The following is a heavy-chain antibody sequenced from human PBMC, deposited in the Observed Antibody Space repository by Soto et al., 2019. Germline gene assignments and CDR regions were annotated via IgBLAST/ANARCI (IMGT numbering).Heavy chain of an antibody. Sequence: EVQLLESGGGLVQPGGSLRLSCAASGFTLGTYVMTWVRQAPGKGLEWVSAISGSGGSTNYADPVKGRFTISRDNTKNTLYLQMNSLRVEDTAVYYRAKDRKGSYCSGGTCYSFDYWGQGTLVTVPS. CDR3: AKDRKGSYCSGGTCYSFDY. D-gene: IGHD2-15*01. V-gene: IGHV3-23*01. CDR1: GFTLGTYV. J-gene: IGHJ4*02. CDR2: ISGSGGST.